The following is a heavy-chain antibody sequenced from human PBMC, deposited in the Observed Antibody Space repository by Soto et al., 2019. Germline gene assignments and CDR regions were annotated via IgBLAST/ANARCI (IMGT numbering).Heavy chain of an antibody. V-gene: IGHV4-39*01. J-gene: IGHJ4*02. CDR2: IHYSGST. Sequence: ETLSLTCTVSGDSISITSYYCGWVRQPPGKGLEWIGSIHYSGSTHYNPSLQSRVTISGDASKKQFSLKLRSVTAADTAVYYCASTKDETLYFDYWGQGTLVTVSS. D-gene: IGHD2-15*01. CDR3: ASTKDETLYFDY. CDR1: GDSISITSYY.